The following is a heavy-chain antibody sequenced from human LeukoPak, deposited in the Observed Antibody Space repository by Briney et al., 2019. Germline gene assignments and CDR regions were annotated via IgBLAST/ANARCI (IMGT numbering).Heavy chain of an antibody. CDR2: ISSSGSTI. D-gene: IGHD6-13*01. CDR1: GFTFSSYE. CDR3: AKGGIAAAGHFDP. V-gene: IGHV3-48*03. J-gene: IGHJ5*02. Sequence: GGSLRLSCAASGFTFSSYEMNWVRQAPGKGLEWVSYISSSGSTIYYADSVKGRFTISRDNSKNTLYLQMNSLRAEDTAVYYCAKGGIAAAGHFDPWGQGTLVTVSS.